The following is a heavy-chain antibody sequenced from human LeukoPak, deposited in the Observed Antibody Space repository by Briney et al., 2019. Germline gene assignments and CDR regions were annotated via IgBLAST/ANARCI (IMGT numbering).Heavy chain of an antibody. CDR1: GGSISSYY. J-gene: IGHJ3*02. CDR2: IYYSGST. D-gene: IGHD1-1*01. V-gene: IGHV4-30-4*01. Sequence: SETLSLTCTVSGGSISSYYWSWIRQPPGKGLEWIGYIYYSGSTYYNPSLKSRVTISVDTSKNQFSLKLSSVTAADTAVYYCASGTGPDAFDIWGQGTMVTVSS. CDR3: ASGTGPDAFDI.